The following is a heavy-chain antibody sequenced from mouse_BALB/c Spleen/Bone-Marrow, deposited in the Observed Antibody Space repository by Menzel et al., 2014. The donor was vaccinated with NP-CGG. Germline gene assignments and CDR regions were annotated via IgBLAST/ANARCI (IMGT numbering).Heavy chain of an antibody. J-gene: IGHJ3*01. CDR3: VRHGAAY. Sequence: EVMLVESGGGLVQPKGSLTLSCAASGFTFNTYAMNWVRQTPGKGLEWVARIRSRSNKYATYYADSVKDRFTISRDDSQSMLYLQMNNLKTEDTATYYCVRHGAAYWGQGTLVTVSA. CDR1: GFTFNTYA. V-gene: IGHV10-1*02. CDR2: IRSRSNKYAT.